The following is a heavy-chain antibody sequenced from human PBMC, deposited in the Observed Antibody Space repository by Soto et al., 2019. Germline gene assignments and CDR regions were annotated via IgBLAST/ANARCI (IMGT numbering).Heavy chain of an antibody. Sequence: QVQLVQSGAEGKKPGASVKVSCKASGYSFTSKYMHWVRQAPGQGLEWMGIINPIGASSSYAQEFQGRVTLTTDTSTSTVYMELGSLKSEDTALYYCARGDYGPKFDFWGQGTLVTVSS. CDR3: ARGDYGPKFDF. CDR1: GYSFTSKY. D-gene: IGHD4-17*01. CDR2: INPIGASS. V-gene: IGHV1-46*01. J-gene: IGHJ4*02.